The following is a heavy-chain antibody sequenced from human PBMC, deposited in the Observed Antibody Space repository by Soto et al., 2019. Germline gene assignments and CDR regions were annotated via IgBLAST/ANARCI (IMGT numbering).Heavy chain of an antibody. CDR1: GGTFSSYA. V-gene: IGHV1-69*06. D-gene: IGHD2-15*01. CDR3: AASKTLRYCSGGSCPYPGSFDY. CDR2: IIPIFGTA. J-gene: IGHJ4*02. Sequence: ASVKVSCKASGGTFSSYAISWVRQAPGQGLEWMGGIIPIFGTANYAQKFQGRVTITADKSTSTAYMELSSLRSEDTAVYYCAASKTLRYCSGGSCPYPGSFDYWGQGTLVTVSS.